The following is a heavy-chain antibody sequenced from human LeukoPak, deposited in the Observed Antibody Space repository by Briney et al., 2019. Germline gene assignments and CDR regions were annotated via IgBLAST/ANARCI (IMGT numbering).Heavy chain of an antibody. D-gene: IGHD5-18*01. CDR3: STRRGYNFGSDS. CDR2: INPNSGDT. J-gene: IGHJ4*02. V-gene: IGHV1-2*02. CDR1: GYTFTGYY. Sequence: ASVKVSCKASGYTFTGYYMHWVRQAPGQGLEWMGWINPNSGDTSYAQKFQGRVTMTRDTSITAAFMELSTLKSDDTAVYYCSTRRGYNFGSDSWGQGTLVTVSS.